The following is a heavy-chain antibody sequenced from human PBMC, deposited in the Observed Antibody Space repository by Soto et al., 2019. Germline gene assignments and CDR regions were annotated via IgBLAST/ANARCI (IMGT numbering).Heavy chain of an antibody. CDR3: ARGLAEYYDFWSGYYSNYYYGMDV. CDR1: GFTFSSYG. V-gene: IGHV3-33*01. Sequence: PGGSLRLSCAASGFTFSSYGMHWVRQAPGKGLEWVAVIWYDGSNKYYADSVKGRFTISRDNSKNTLYLQMNSLRAEDTAVYYCARGLAEYYDFWSGYYSNYYYGMDVWGQGTTVTVSS. CDR2: IWYDGSNK. J-gene: IGHJ6*02. D-gene: IGHD3-3*01.